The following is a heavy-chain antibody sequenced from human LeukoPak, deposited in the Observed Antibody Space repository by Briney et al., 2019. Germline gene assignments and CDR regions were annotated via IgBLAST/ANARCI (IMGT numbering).Heavy chain of an antibody. CDR1: GGTFSSYA. CDR2: IIPIFGTA. Sequence: SVKVSCKASGGTFSSYAISWVRQAPGQGLEWMGGIIPIFGTANYAQKFQGRVTITADKSTSTAYMELSSLRSEDTAVYYCARVSVDVATVTSYYFDYWGQGTLVTVSS. J-gene: IGHJ4*02. CDR3: ARVSVDVATVTSYYFDY. V-gene: IGHV1-69*06. D-gene: IGHD4-17*01.